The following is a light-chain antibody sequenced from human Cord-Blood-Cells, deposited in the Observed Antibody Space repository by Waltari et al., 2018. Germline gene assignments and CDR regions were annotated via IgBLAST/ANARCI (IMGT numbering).Light chain of an antibody. CDR1: SSDVGGYNY. J-gene: IGLJ3*02. Sequence: QSALTQPASVSGSPGQSITISCTGTSSDVGGYNYVSWYQHHPGKAPKLLIYDVSNRPSGGSNRFSGSKSGNTASLTSSGLQAEDEADYYCSSYTSSSTWVFGGGTKLTVL. CDR2: DVS. CDR3: SSYTSSSTWV. V-gene: IGLV2-14*03.